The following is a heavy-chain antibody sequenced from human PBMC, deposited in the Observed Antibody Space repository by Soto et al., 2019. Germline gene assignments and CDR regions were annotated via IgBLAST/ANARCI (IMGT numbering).Heavy chain of an antibody. V-gene: IGHV4-31*03. CDR1: GGSISSGGYY. CDR3: ARDGGYCSGGSCHPGYFQH. D-gene: IGHD2-15*01. J-gene: IGHJ1*01. CDR2: IYYSGST. Sequence: SETLSLTCTVSGGSISSGGYYWSWIRQHPGKGLEWIGYIYYSGSTYYNPPLKSRVTISVDTSKNQFSLKLSSVTAADTAVYYCARDGGYCSGGSCHPGYFQHWGQGTLVTVSS.